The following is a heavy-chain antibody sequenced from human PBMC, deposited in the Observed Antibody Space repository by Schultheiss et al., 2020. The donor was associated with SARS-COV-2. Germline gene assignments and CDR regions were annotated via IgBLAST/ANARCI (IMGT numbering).Heavy chain of an antibody. CDR1: GGSISSYY. CDR3: ARTYCSSTSCLYGYYYYYMDV. V-gene: IGHV4-59*08. Sequence: SQTLSLTCPVSGGSISSYYWSWIRQPPGKGLEWIGYIYYSGSTNYNPSLKSRVTISVDTSKNQFSLKLSSVTAADTAVYYCARTYCSSTSCLYGYYYYYMDVWGKGTTVTVSS. J-gene: IGHJ6*03. CDR2: IYYSGST. D-gene: IGHD2-2*01.